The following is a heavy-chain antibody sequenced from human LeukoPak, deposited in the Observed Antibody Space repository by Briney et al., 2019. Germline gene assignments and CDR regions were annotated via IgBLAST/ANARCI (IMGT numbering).Heavy chain of an antibody. CDR3: ARSQIPYSGSYYPLAFYFDY. V-gene: IGHV1-2*06. CDR2: INPNSGGT. D-gene: IGHD1-26*01. CDR1: GYTFTGYY. Sequence: GASVKVSCKASGYTFTGYYIHWVRQAPGQGLEWMGRINPNSGGTNYAQKFQGRVTMTRDTSISTAYMELSRLTSDDTAVYYCARSQIPYSGSYYPLAFYFDYWGQGTLVTVSS. J-gene: IGHJ4*02.